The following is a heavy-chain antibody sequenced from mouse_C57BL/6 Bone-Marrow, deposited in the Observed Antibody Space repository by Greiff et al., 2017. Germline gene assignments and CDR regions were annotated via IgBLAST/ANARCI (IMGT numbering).Heavy chain of an antibody. V-gene: IGHV2-5*01. D-gene: IGHD1-1*01. CDR3: AKNYYGSRWCDY. CDR1: GFSLTSYG. J-gene: IGHJ2*01. Sequence: QVQLQQSGPGLVQPSQSLSITCTVAGFSLTSYGVHWVRQSPGKGLEWLGVIWRGGSTDYNAAFMSRLSITKDNSKSQVFFKMNSLQADDTAIYYCAKNYYGSRWCDYGGKGTTLTVSS. CDR2: IWRGGST.